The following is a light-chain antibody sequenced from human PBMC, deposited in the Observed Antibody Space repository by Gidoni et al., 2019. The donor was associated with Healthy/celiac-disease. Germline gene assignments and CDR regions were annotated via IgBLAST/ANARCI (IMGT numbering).Light chain of an antibody. CDR3: SSYTSSSTRV. CDR2: DVS. CDR1: SSDVGGYNY. V-gene: IGLV2-14*01. J-gene: IGLJ3*02. Sequence: QSALTQPASVSGSPGQSITISCTGTSSDVGGYNYVSWYQQHPGKAPKLIIYDVSNRPSGVSNRFSGSKSVNTASLTISGLQAEDEADYYCSSYTSSSTRVFGGGTKLTVL.